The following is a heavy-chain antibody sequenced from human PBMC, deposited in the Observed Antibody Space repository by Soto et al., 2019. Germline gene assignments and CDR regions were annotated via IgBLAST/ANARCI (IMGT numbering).Heavy chain of an antibody. V-gene: IGHV3-23*01. CDR1: GFTLSCCV. D-gene: IGHD2-8*01. J-gene: IGHJ4*02. Sequence: PGGSLRLSCAASGFTLSCCVMTWVRQAPGKGLEWVSGIDTGGGGTYYADSVKGRFTISRDNSKNTLYLQMNSLRAEDTAVYYCAKAPEQIAHGVFDDWGQGTLVTVSS. CDR3: AKAPEQIAHGVFDD. CDR2: IDTGGGGT.